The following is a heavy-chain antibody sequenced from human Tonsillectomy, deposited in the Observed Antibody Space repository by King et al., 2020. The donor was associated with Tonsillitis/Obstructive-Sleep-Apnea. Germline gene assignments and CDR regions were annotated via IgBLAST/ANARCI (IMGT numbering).Heavy chain of an antibody. J-gene: IGHJ4*02. Sequence: QLQLQESGPGLVKPSQTLSLTCTVSGGSVSSGGYYWSWIRQHPGQGLEWIGYIYYSGNTYYNPSLKSRVTISVDTSKNQFSLRLSSVTAADTAVYYCARARRSDSGYDSPFDYWGQGTLVTVSS. CDR2: IYYSGNT. D-gene: IGHD5-12*01. CDR3: ARARRSDSGYDSPFDY. V-gene: IGHV4-31*03. CDR1: GGSVSSGGYY.